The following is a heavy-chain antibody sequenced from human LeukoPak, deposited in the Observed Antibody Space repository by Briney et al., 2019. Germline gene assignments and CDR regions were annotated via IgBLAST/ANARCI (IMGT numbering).Heavy chain of an antibody. J-gene: IGHJ6*02. D-gene: IGHD3-10*02. CDR1: GFTVSAYA. Sequence: GGSLRLSCAASGFTVSAYAMTWVRQAPGKGLEGVSSIGSDNKPHYSESVKGRFAISRDNSKNTLFLQLNSLRAEDTALYYCARDLNYYVAMDVCCQGTTVTVSS. V-gene: IGHV3-23*01. CDR3: ARDLNYYVAMDV. CDR2: IGSDNKP.